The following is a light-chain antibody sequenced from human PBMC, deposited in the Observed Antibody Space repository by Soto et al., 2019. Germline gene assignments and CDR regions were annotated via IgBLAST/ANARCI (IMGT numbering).Light chain of an antibody. CDR1: SSDVGAYNF. V-gene: IGLV2-14*03. J-gene: IGLJ1*01. CDR3: SAYTVSRTYV. CDR2: NVY. Sequence: QSVLTQPASVSGSPGQSITISCTGTSSDVGAYNFVCWHQQHPGKAAKLMIYNVYDRPSGISYRFSGSKSGNTASLTISGLQGEDEADYYCSAYTVSRTYVFGTGTKVTVL.